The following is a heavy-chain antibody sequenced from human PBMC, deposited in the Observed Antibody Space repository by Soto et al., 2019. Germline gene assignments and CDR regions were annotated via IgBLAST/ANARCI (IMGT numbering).Heavy chain of an antibody. CDR1: GGSISSYY. CDR2: IYYSGST. V-gene: IGHV4-59*01. Sequence: SETLSLTCTVSGGSISSYYWSWIRQPPGKGLEWIGYIYYSGSTNYNPSLKSRVTISVDNSKNTLYLQMSSLRAEDTAVYYCVKDLEYSYGYIGLGSWGQGTLVTVSS. D-gene: IGHD5-18*01. CDR3: VKDLEYSYGYIGLGS. J-gene: IGHJ5*02.